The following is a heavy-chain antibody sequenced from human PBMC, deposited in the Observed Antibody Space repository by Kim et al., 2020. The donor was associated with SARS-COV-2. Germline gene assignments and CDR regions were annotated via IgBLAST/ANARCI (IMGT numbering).Heavy chain of an antibody. CDR1: GFTFSSYG. J-gene: IGHJ4*02. D-gene: IGHD6-19*01. CDR2: IWYDGSNK. Sequence: GGSLRLSCAASGFTFSSYGMHWVRQAPGKGLEWVAVIWYDGSNKYYADSVKGRFTISRDNSKNTLYLQMNSLRAEDTAVYYCAKGAVAGNEDYWGQGTLVTVSS. CDR3: AKGAVAGNEDY. V-gene: IGHV3-33*06.